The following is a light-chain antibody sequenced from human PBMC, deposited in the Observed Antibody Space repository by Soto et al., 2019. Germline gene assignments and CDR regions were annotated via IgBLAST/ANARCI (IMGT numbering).Light chain of an antibody. J-gene: IGLJ1*01. Sequence: QSVLTQPPSVSGTPGQRVTISCSGGISNIATNYVHWFQQLPGTAPKVLSNRDNQRPSGVPDRFSGSKSGTSASLAISGLRSEDEAEYYCAAWDDTVRSYVFGTGTTVTVL. CDR3: AAWDDTVRSYV. V-gene: IGLV1-47*01. CDR2: RDN. CDR1: ISNIATNY.